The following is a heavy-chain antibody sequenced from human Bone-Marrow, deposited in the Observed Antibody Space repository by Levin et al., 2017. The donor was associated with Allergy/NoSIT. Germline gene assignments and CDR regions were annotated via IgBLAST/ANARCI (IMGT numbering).Heavy chain of an antibody. CDR3: ARKNPAGFIDS. Sequence: PGGSLRLSCAASGFSFSGYDMHWVRQPTGGGLEWVSTSGGGGDTYYSDPVKGRFTFSRENAQNSFYLQMNSLRVGDTAVYFCARKNPAGFIDSWGQGTLVTVSS. CDR2: SGGGGDT. V-gene: IGHV3-13*01. J-gene: IGHJ4*02. CDR1: GFSFSGYD. D-gene: IGHD2/OR15-2a*01.